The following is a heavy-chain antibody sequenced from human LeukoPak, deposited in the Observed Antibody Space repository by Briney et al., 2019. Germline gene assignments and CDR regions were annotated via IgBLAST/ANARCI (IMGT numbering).Heavy chain of an antibody. J-gene: IGHJ5*02. CDR1: GFTFSSYA. V-gene: IGHV3-23*01. CDR2: ISGSGGST. Sequence: PGGSLRVSCAASGFTFSSYAMSWVRQAPGKGLEWVSAISGSGGSTYYADSVKGRFTISRDNSKNTLYLQMNSLRAEDTAVYYCAKDTGFTFGGVIVKFDPWGQGTLVTVYS. D-gene: IGHD3-16*02. CDR3: AKDTGFTFGGVIVKFDP.